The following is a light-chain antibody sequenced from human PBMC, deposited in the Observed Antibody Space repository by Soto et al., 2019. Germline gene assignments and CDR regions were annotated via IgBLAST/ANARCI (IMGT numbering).Light chain of an antibody. CDR2: SND. Sequence: QSVLTQPPSASWTPGQRVTISCAGSRSNIGSNNVYWYQQLPGTAPKLLIYSNDKRPSGVPDRFSGSKSGTSASLAITGLQSEDEADYYCAAWDDSLNGVDVFGPGTKLTVL. CDR1: RSNIGSNN. J-gene: IGLJ1*01. CDR3: AAWDDSLNGVDV. V-gene: IGLV1-44*01.